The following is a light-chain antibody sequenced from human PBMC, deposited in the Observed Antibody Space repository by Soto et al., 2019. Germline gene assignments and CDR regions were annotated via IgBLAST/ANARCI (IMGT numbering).Light chain of an antibody. Sequence: SSELTQPPSVSVSPGQTASITCSGAKLGDKYASWYQQKPGQSPVLVIHQDTKRPSAIPERFSGSNSGNTATLTISETQAMDEADYYCQAWDSGTGVFGTGTKLTVL. V-gene: IGLV3-1*01. CDR2: QDT. CDR3: QAWDSGTGV. CDR1: KLGDKY. J-gene: IGLJ1*01.